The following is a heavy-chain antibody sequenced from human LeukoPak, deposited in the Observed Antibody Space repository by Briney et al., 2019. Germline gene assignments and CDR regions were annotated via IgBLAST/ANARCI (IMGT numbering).Heavy chain of an antibody. V-gene: IGHV3-7*01. Sequence: GGSLRLSCAASGFTFSSYWMSWVRQAPGKGLEWVANIKQDGSEKYYVDSVKGRFTISRDNAKNSLYLQMNSLRAEDTAVYYCARLVVPAVTENWFDPWGQGTLVTVSS. J-gene: IGHJ5*02. CDR2: IKQDGSEK. D-gene: IGHD2-2*01. CDR1: GFTFSSYW. CDR3: ARLVVPAVTENWFDP.